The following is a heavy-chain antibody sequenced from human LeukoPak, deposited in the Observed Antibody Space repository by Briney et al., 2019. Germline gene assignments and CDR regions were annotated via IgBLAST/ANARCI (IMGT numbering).Heavy chain of an antibody. J-gene: IGHJ4*02. CDR2: IYYSGGT. CDR1: GGSISSGGYY. CDR3: ARVEIYYDISGYYGNYYFDY. V-gene: IGHV4-31*03. D-gene: IGHD3-22*01. Sequence: SETLSLTCTVSGGSISSGGYYWSWLRQHPGMGLEWIGYIYYSGGTYYNPSLKSRVTISVDTSKNQFSLKLSSVTAADTAVYYCARVEIYYDISGYYGNYYFDYWGKGTLFTVSS.